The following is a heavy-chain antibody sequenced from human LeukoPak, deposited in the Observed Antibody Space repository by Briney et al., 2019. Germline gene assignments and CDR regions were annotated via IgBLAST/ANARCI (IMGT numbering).Heavy chain of an antibody. CDR3: ARAPSSSGWYDFFDY. D-gene: IGHD6-19*01. V-gene: IGHV4-34*01. J-gene: IGHJ4*02. CDR2: INHSGST. CDR1: GGSFSGYY. Sequence: PSETLSLTCAVYGGSFSGYYWSWIRQPPGKGLEWIGEINHSGSTNYNPSLKSRVTISVDTSKNQFSLKLSSVTAADTAVYYCARAPSSSGWYDFFDYWGQGTLVTVSS.